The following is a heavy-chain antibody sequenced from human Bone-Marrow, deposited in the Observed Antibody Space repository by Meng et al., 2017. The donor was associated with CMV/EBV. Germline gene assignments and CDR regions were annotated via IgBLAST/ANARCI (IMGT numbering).Heavy chain of an antibody. CDR2: ISWNSGSI. D-gene: IGHD2-2*01. CDR3: ARDWRSCSSTSCYLYSGYFDD. CDR1: GFSFSSNG. Sequence: SLKISCAASGFSFSSNGVNWVRQAPGKGLEWVSGISWNSGSIGYAESVKGRFTISRDNAKNSLYLQMNSLRAEDTALYYCARDWRSCSSTSCYLYSGYFDDWGQGTLVTVSS. V-gene: IGHV3-9*01. J-gene: IGHJ4*02.